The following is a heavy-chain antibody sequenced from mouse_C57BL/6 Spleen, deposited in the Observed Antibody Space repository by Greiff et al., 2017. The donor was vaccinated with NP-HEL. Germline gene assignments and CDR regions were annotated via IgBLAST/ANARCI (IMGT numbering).Heavy chain of an antibody. Sequence: EVQRVESGGGLVKPGGSLKLSCAASGFTFSSYAMSWVRQTPEKRLEWVATLSDGGSYTYYPDNVKGRFPISRDNAKNNLYLQMSHLKSEDTAMYYCAREGGTRFDYWGQGTTLTVSS. V-gene: IGHV5-4*01. J-gene: IGHJ2*01. CDR3: AREGGTRFDY. D-gene: IGHD3-3*01. CDR2: LSDGGSYT. CDR1: GFTFSSYA.